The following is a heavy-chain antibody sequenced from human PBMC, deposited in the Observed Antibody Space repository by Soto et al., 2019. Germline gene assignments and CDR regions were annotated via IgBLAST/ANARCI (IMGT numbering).Heavy chain of an antibody. V-gene: IGHV3-48*01. J-gene: IGHJ6*03. Sequence: EVQVVESGGGLVQPGGSLRLSCAASGFSFSSYGMNWVRQVPGKGLEWVSYISSSSRTIYYAESVKGRFTISRDNAKNSLYLPMNSLRAEDTAVYYCARVLGPVTNYYYMDVWGKGTTVTGSS. CDR3: ARVLGPVTNYYYMDV. CDR2: ISSSSRTI. D-gene: IGHD4-17*01. CDR1: GFSFSSYG.